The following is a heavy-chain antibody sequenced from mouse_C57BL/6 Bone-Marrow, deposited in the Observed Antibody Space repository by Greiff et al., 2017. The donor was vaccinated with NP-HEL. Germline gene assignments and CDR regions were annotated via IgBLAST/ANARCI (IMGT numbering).Heavy chain of an antibody. Sequence: EADGGLVQPKGSLKLSCAASGFSFNTYAMNWVRQAPGKGLERVARIRSKSNNYATYYADSVKDRFTISRDDSESMLYLQMNNLKTEDTAMYYCVRIGSVYAMDYWGQGTSVTVSS. J-gene: IGHJ4*01. CDR1: GFSFNTYA. CDR2: IRSKSNNYAT. V-gene: IGHV10-1*01. CDR3: VRIGSVYAMDY. D-gene: IGHD1-1*01.